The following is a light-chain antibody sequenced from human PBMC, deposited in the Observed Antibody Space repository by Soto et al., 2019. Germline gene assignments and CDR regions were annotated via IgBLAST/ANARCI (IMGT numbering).Light chain of an antibody. CDR2: STD. J-gene: IGLJ2*01. V-gene: IGLV7-43*01. CDR1: TGAVTSAYY. CDR3: LLYYGAAVV. Sequence: QNVVTQEPSLTVSPGGTVTLTCASSTGAVTSAYYPNWFQQKPGQAPRALIYSTDSKHSWTPARFSGSLLGGKAALTLSGVQPEDEADYYCLLYYGAAVVFGGGTQLTVL.